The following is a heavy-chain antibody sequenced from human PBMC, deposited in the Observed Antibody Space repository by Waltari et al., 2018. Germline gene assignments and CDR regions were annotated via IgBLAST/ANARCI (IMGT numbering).Heavy chain of an antibody. D-gene: IGHD3-3*01. J-gene: IGHJ3*02. Sequence: QLQLQESGPGLVKPSETLSLTCTFSGGSISSSSLYWGWIRQPPGKGLEWIGRIYYSGITYYTTSLKSRVATSVDTSKNQFSLTMSSVTAADTAVYYCARIESGYYDAFYIWGQGTQVTVSS. V-gene: IGHV4-39*07. CDR3: ARIESGYYDAFYI. CDR1: GGSISSSSLY. CDR2: IYYSGIT.